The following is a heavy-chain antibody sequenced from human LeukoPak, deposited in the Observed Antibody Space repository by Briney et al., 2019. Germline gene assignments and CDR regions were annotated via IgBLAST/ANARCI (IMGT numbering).Heavy chain of an antibody. V-gene: IGHV3-30*02. Sequence: GGSLRLSCVASGFPFDTYFMHWVRQAPGKGLEWVASIRYDGSNKYYADSVRGRLSISRDNSKETLYLQMNSLRTGDTAVYYCAKSRSYYDFWSAFDYWGQGALVTVSS. CDR3: AKSRSYYDFWSAFDY. CDR2: IRYDGSNK. J-gene: IGHJ4*02. D-gene: IGHD3-3*01. CDR1: GFPFDTYF.